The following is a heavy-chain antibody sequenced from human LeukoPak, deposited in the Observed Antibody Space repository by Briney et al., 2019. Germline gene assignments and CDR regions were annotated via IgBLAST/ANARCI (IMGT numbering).Heavy chain of an antibody. CDR3: ARRSNIPGGGWFDP. J-gene: IGHJ5*02. V-gene: IGHV4-59*08. Sequence: SETLSLTCTVSGGSISSYYWSWIRQPPGKGLEWIGYIYYSGSTNYNPSLKSRVTISVDASKNQFSLKLSSVTAADTAVYYCARRSNIPGGGWFDPWGQGTLVTVSS. CDR2: IYYSGST. CDR1: GGSISSYY. D-gene: IGHD3-16*01.